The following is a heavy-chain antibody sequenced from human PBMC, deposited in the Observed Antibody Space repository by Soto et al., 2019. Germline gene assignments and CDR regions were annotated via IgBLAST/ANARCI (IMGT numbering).Heavy chain of an antibody. Sequence: QVQLVQSGAEVKKPGASVKVSCKASGYTFTSYGISWVRQALGQGLEWMGWISAYNGNTNYAQKLQGRVTMTTDTSTTTAYMERRSLRSNDAAVYSGARCRGTYEMDVWGQRTTVALSS. D-gene: IGHD1-26*01. CDR3: ARCRGTYEMDV. CDR2: ISAYNGNT. CDR1: GYTFTSYG. J-gene: IGHJ6*02. V-gene: IGHV1-18*01.